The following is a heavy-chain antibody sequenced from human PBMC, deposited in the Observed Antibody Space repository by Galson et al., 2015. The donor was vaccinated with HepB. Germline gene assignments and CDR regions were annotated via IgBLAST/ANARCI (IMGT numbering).Heavy chain of an antibody. CDR2: ISGYNGNT. CDR3: ARARYSISPPDY. J-gene: IGHJ4*02. CDR1: GYIFSSYG. V-gene: IGHV1-18*01. Sequence: QSGAEVKKPGASVRVSCRASGYIFSSYGITWVRQAPGQGLEWMGWISGYNGNTNYAQKFQHRITMTTDTSTSTAHVEVRSLKSDDTAVYYCARARYSISPPDYWGQGTLVTVS. D-gene: IGHD6-6*01.